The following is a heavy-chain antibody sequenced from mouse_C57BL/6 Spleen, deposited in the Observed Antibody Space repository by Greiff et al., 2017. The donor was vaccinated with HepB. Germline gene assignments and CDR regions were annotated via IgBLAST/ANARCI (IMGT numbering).Heavy chain of an antibody. CDR3: SRSQIYYDYGGFAY. CDR2: IYPGDGDT. J-gene: IGHJ3*01. CDR1: GYAFSSSW. Sequence: VQLVESGPELVKPGASVKISCKASGYAFSSSWMNWVKQRPGKGLEWIGRIYPGDGDTNYNGKFKGKATLTADKSSSTAYMQLSSLPSEDSAVYFCSRSQIYYDYGGFAYWGQGTLVTVSA. V-gene: IGHV1-82*01. D-gene: IGHD2-4*01.